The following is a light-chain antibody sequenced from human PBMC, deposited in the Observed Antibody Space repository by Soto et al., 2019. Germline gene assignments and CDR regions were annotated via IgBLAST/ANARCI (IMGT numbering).Light chain of an antibody. Sequence: QSALTQPPSASGSPGQSVTISCTGTSSDVGGFKYVSWYQHHPGKAPKLIIYEVTKRPSGVPDRFSGSKSGNTASLTISGLQADDEAEYYCSSYVRSNNWSVVFGGGTKLTVL. CDR1: SSDVGGFKY. CDR2: EVT. J-gene: IGLJ2*01. CDR3: SSYVRSNNWSVV. V-gene: IGLV2-8*01.